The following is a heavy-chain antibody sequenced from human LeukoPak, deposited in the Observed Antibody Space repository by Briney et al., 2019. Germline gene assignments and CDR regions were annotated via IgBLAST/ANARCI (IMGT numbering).Heavy chain of an antibody. J-gene: IGHJ3*02. V-gene: IGHV3-23*01. D-gene: IGHD3-10*01. CDR3: ARDRSMVRGVIITDDAFDI. Sequence: GGSLRLSCVASGFTFTSYAMNWVRQAPGKGLEWVSGISGSDASTHYADSVKGRFTISRDNSKNTLYLQMNSLRAEDTAVYYCARDRSMVRGVIITDDAFDIWGQGTMVTVSS. CDR2: ISGSDAST. CDR1: GFTFTSYA.